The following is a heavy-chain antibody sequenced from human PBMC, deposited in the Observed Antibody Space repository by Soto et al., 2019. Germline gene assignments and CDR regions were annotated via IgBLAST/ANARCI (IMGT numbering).Heavy chain of an antibody. CDR2: IYYSGST. D-gene: IGHD2-2*02. CDR1: GGSISSYY. J-gene: IGHJ4*02. V-gene: IGHV4-59*12. Sequence: SETLSLTCTVSGGSISSYYWSWIRQPPGKGLEWIGYIYYSGSTNYNPSLKSRVTMSVDTSKNQFSLKLSSVTAADTAVYYCAMEGYCSSTSCYRDDYWGQGTLVTVSS. CDR3: AMEGYCSSTSCYRDDY.